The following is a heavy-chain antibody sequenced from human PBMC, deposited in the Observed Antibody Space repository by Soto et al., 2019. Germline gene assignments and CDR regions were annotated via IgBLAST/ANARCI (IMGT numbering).Heavy chain of an antibody. CDR1: GFTFSSFG. CDR2: ISYDGSET. D-gene: IGHD3-16*01. CDR3: VKDIHFLGIWYFDL. J-gene: IGHJ2*01. V-gene: IGHV3-30*18. Sequence: EQLAESGGGVVQSGRSLRLSCEASGFTFSSFGMHWVRQAPGKGLEWVAVISYDGSETYFADSVKGRFTISRDNSKNTVYLQMNSLRVEDTAVYYCVKDIHFLGIWYFDLWGRGSLVSVSS.